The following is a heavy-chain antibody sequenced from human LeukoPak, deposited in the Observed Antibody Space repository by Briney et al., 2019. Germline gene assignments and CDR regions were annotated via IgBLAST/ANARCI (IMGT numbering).Heavy chain of an antibody. CDR2: IYTSGST. Sequence: PGGSLRLSCAASGFSVSSTYMSWVRQAPGKGLEWVSLIYTSGSTFYADSVMGRFTISRDNSKNTLSLQMNSLRAEDSAVYYCTRDRAGTQSWVEFDLWGQGTLVTVSS. V-gene: IGHV3-66*03. CDR3: TRDRAGTQSWVEFDL. J-gene: IGHJ5*02. D-gene: IGHD3-10*01. CDR1: GFSVSSTY.